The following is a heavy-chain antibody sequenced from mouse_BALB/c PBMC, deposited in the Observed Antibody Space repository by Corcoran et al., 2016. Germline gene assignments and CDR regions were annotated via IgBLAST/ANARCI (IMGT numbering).Heavy chain of an antibody. J-gene: IGHJ4*01. CDR1: GYTFTNYG. V-gene: IGHV9-3-1*01. Sequence: QIPLVQSGPELKKPGETVKISCKASGYTFTNYGMNWVKQAPGKDLKWMGWINTYTGEPTYADDFKGRFAFSLETSASTAYLQINNLKNEDTATYFCAREPFAMDYWGQGTSVTVSS. CDR2: INTYTGEP. CDR3: AREPFAMDY.